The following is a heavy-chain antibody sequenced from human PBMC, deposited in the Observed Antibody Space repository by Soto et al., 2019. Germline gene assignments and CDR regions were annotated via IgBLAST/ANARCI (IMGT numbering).Heavy chain of an antibody. CDR1: GFTFSSYA. D-gene: IGHD5-12*01. Sequence: QVQLVESGGGVVQPGRSLRLSCAASGFTFSSYAMHWVRQAPGKGLEWVAVISYDGSNKYYADSVKGRFTISRDNSKNTLYLQMNSLRAEDTAVYHCARVPKSRYSGYGLGTDYWGQGTLVTVSS. CDR3: ARVPKSRYSGYGLGTDY. V-gene: IGHV3-30-3*01. CDR2: ISYDGSNK. J-gene: IGHJ4*02.